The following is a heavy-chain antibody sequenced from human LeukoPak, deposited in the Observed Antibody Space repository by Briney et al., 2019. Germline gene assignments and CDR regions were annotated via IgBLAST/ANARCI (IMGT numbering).Heavy chain of an antibody. CDR1: GFTFSSYS. V-gene: IGHV3-21*01. D-gene: IGHD5-12*01. CDR2: ISSSSSYT. J-gene: IGHJ4*02. CDR3: ARDPGSGYEEHFDY. Sequence: GGSLRLSCAASGFTFSSYSMNWVRQAPGKGLEWVSSISSSSSYTYYADSVKGRFTISRDNAKNSLYLQMNSLRAEDTAVYYCARDPGSGYEEHFDYWGQGTLVTVSS.